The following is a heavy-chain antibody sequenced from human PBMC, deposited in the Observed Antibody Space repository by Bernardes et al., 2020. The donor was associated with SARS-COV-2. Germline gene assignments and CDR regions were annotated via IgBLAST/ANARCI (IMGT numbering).Heavy chain of an antibody. J-gene: IGHJ4*02. CDR3: AKDYETGELGIAVEGYCGH. CDR1: GFTFDDFA. D-gene: IGHD6-19*01. CDR2: ISWNSGSI. V-gene: IGHV3-9*01. Sequence: GGSLRLSFAASGFTFDDFAMHWVRHSPGKGLEWVSGISWNSGSIGYAASVKGRFTISRDNAKNSLYLQMNSLRPDDTALYYCAKDYETGELGIAVEGYCGHWGQGTLVTVSS.